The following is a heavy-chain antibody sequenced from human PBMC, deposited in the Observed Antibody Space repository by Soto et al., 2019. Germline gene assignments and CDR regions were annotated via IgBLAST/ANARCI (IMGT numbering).Heavy chain of an antibody. CDR2: IVVGSGNT. J-gene: IGHJ5*02. Sequence: SVKVSCKASGFTFTSSAVQWVRQARGQRLEWLGWIVVGSGNTNYAQKFQERVTITRDMSTSTAYMELSSLRSEDTAVYYCARGPILGYYYDRSIAWGQGTLGTGS. V-gene: IGHV1-58*01. CDR3: ARGPILGYYYDRSIA. CDR1: GFTFTSSA. D-gene: IGHD3-22*01.